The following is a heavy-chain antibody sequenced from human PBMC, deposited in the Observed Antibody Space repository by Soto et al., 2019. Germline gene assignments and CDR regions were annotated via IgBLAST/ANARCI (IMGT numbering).Heavy chain of an antibody. D-gene: IGHD6-13*01. J-gene: IGHJ5*02. Sequence: SETLSLTCTASGGSISSYYWSWIRQPAGKGLEWIGRIYTSGSTNYNPSLKSRVTMSVDTSKNQFSLKLSSVTAADTAVYYCARAGVIAAAYNWFDPWGQGTLVTVSS. CDR1: GGSISSYY. CDR2: IYTSGST. CDR3: ARAGVIAAAYNWFDP. V-gene: IGHV4-4*07.